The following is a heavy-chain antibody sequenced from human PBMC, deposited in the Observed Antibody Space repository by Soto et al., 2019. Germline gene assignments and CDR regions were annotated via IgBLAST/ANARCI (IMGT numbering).Heavy chain of an antibody. V-gene: IGHV4-61*01. Sequence: QVQLQESGPGLVKPSETLSLTCTVSGDSVISSSYYWSWVRQPPGKGLEWIGYISYSGSTNYNASLKSRVTISIDTSKSQFSLKLSSVTAGDTAVYYCATTLTTTFWFDSWGQGALVTVSS. CDR2: ISYSGST. J-gene: IGHJ5*01. CDR1: GDSVISSSYY. D-gene: IGHD4-4*01. CDR3: ATTLTTTFWFDS.